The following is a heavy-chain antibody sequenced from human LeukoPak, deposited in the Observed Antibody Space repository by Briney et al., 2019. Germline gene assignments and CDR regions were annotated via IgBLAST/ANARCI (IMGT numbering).Heavy chain of an antibody. CDR3: ARDLRAMVRGVIHY. CDR1: GFTFSSYS. D-gene: IGHD3-10*01. CDR2: IRSSSSYI. V-gene: IGHV3-21*01. Sequence: GGSLRLSCAASGFTFSSYSMNWVRQAPGKGLEWVSSIRSSSSYIYYADSVKGRFTISRDNAKNSLYLQMNSLRAEDTAVYYCARDLRAMVRGVIHYWGQGTLVTVSS. J-gene: IGHJ4*02.